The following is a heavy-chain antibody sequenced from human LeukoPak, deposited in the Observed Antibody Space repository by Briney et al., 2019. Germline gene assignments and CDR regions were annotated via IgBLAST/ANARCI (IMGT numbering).Heavy chain of an antibody. J-gene: IGHJ5*02. CDR3: ARVGGIMGNWFDP. Sequence: GGSLRLSCAASGFTFSSYSMNWVRQAPGKGLEWVSSISSSSSYIYYADSVKDRFTISRDNAKNSLYLQMNSLRAEDTAVYYCARVGGIMGNWFDPWGQGTLVTVSS. V-gene: IGHV3-21*01. CDR1: GFTFSSYS. D-gene: IGHD2-8*01. CDR2: ISSSSSYI.